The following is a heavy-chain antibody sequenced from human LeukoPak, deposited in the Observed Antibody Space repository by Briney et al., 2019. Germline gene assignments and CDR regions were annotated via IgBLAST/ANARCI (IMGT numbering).Heavy chain of an antibody. V-gene: IGHV3-43*02. CDR2: ISGDGGST. J-gene: IGHJ4*02. CDR3: AKGGNTAMVRGYFDY. CDR1: GFIFDDYA. D-gene: IGHD5-18*01. Sequence: GGSLRLSCAASGFIFDDYAMHWVRQAPGKGMEWVSLISGDGGSTYYGDSVKGRFTISRDNSKSSLYLQMNSLRSEDTAFYYCAKGGNTAMVRGYFDYWGQGTLVTVSS.